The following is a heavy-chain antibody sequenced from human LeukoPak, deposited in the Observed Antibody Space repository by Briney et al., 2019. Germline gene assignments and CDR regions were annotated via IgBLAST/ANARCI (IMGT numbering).Heavy chain of an antibody. CDR2: ISYDGSNK. CDR3: AREGMVVAPRYSSYFDY. J-gene: IGHJ4*02. D-gene: IGHD2-15*01. Sequence: GRSLRLSCAASGYTFSSYAMHWVRQAPGKGLEWVAVISYDGSNKYYADSVKGRFTISRDNSKNTLYLQMNSLRAEDTAVYYCAREGMVVAPRYSSYFDYWGQGTLVTVSS. V-gene: IGHV3-30*01. CDR1: GYTFSSYA.